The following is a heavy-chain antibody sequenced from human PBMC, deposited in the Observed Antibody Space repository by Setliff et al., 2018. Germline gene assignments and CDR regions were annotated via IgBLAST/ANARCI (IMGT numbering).Heavy chain of an antibody. D-gene: IGHD3-3*01. CDR1: GGSFSDYY. V-gene: IGHV4-34*01. CDR2: INHSGTT. J-gene: IGHJ4*02. CDR3: RFWSSYYKNDY. Sequence: KTSETLSLTCTVYGGSFSDYYWGWVRQSPGKGLDWIGEINHSGTTNYNPSLNSRVSVSVDTPTNQFSLKVFSVTAADTAVYYCRFWSSYYKNDYWAQGTLVTVSS.